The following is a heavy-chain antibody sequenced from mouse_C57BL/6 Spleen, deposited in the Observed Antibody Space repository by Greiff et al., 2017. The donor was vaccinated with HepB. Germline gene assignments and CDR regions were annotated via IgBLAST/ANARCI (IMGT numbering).Heavy chain of an antibody. CDR1: GFTFSDYG. V-gene: IGHV5-17*01. D-gene: IGHD1-1*01. J-gene: IGHJ3*01. Sequence: EVKVVESGGGLVKPGGSLKLSCAASGFTFSDYGMHWVRQAPEKGLEWVAYISSGSSTIYYADTVKGRFTISRDNAKNTLFLQMTSLRSEDTAMYCCASTGSSYVSAYWGQGTLVTVSA. CDR3: ASTGSSYVSAY. CDR2: ISSGSSTI.